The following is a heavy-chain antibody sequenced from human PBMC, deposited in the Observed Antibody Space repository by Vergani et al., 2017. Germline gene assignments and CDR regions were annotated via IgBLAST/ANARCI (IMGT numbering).Heavy chain of an antibody. CDR2: INPNSGGT. J-gene: IGHJ6*02. D-gene: IGHD6-6*01. Sequence: QVQLVQSGAEVKKPGASVKVSCKASGYTFTGYYMHWVRQAPGQGFEWMGWINPNSGGTNYAQKFQGRVTMTRDTSISTAYMELSRLRSDDTAVYYCARDHRIAARGGMDYYYGMDVWGQGTTVTVSS. CDR1: GYTFTGYY. V-gene: IGHV1-2*02. CDR3: ARDHRIAARGGMDYYYGMDV.